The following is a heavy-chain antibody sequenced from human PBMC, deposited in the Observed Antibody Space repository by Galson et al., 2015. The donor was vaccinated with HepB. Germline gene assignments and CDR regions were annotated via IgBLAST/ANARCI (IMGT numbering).Heavy chain of an antibody. Sequence: SLRLSCAASGFTFSSYAMSWVRQAPGKGLEWVSAISGSGGSTYYADSVKGRFTISRDNSKNTLYLQMNSLRAEDTAVYYCARMVRGVIITNLFDYWGQGTLVTVSS. CDR1: GFTFSSYA. J-gene: IGHJ4*02. CDR2: ISGSGGST. D-gene: IGHD3-10*01. V-gene: IGHV3-23*01. CDR3: ARMVRGVIITNLFDY.